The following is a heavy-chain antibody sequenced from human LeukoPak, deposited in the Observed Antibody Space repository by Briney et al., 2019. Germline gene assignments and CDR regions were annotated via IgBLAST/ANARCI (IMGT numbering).Heavy chain of an antibody. CDR2: IYTSGST. D-gene: IGHD6-13*01. J-gene: IGHJ4*02. CDR3: ARGAAAAGTDY. V-gene: IGHV4-4*07. Sequence: SETLSLTCTVSGGSISSYYWSWIQQPAGKGLERIGRIYTSGSTNYNPSLKSRVTISVDKSKNQFSLKLSSVTAADTAVYYCARGAAAAGTDYWGQGTLVTVSS. CDR1: GGSISSYY.